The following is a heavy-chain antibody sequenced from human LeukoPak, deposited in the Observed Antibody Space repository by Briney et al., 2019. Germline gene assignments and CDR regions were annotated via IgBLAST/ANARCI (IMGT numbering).Heavy chain of an antibody. J-gene: IGHJ3*02. CDR2: INPNSGGT. D-gene: IGHD2-15*01. V-gene: IGHV1-2*06. CDR3: ASLGYCSGGSCYSLRAFDI. CDR1: GYTFTGYY. Sequence: ASVKVSCEASGYTFTGYYMHWVRQAPGQGLEWMGRINPNSGGTNYAQKFQGRVTMTRDTSISTAYMELSRLRSDDTAVYYCASLGYCSGGSCYSLRAFDIWGQGTMVTVSS.